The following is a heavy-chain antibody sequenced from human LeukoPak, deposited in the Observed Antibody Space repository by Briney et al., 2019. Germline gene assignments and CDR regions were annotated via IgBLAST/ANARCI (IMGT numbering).Heavy chain of an antibody. CDR1: GFTFSSSP. D-gene: IGHD3-22*01. CDR3: AKEHSSSGRAGVFGFY. V-gene: IGHV3-30-3*01. Sequence: HPGRSLRLSCEASGFTFSSSPMHWVRETPDKGLEWVAAISPDGNNKHYADSVEGRLTISRDNAKSTLFLQIDSQRDEDTAVYYCAKEHSSSGRAGVFGFYRGQGSLVTVSS. CDR2: ISPDGNNK. J-gene: IGHJ4*02.